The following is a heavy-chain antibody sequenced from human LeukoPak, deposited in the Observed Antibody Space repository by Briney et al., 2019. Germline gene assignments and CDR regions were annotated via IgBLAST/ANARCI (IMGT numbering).Heavy chain of an antibody. D-gene: IGHD2-15*01. CDR3: ARVVVVAATLDY. J-gene: IGHJ4*02. CDR1: GFTFSSYA. V-gene: IGHV3-30-3*01. Sequence: PGRSLGLSCAASGFTFSSYAMHGVRQAPGKGLEWVTVISYDGSNKYYADSVKGRFTISRDNSKNTLYLQMNSLRAEDTAVYYYARVVVVAATLDYWGQGTLVTVSS. CDR2: ISYDGSNK.